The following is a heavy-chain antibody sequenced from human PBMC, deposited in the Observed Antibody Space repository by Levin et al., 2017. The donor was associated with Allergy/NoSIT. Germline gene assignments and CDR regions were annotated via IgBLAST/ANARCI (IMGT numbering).Heavy chain of an antibody. CDR1: GDSVSSNSAA. CDR3: ARDSPDIVVVVAATWFDY. CDR2: TYYRSKWYN. J-gene: IGHJ4*02. D-gene: IGHD2-15*01. V-gene: IGHV6-1*01. Sequence: ASETLSLTCAISGDSVSSNSAAWNWIRQSPSRGLEWLGRTYYRSKWYNDYAVSVKSRITINPDTSKNQFSLQLNSVTPEDTAVYYCARDSPDIVVVVAATWFDYWGQGTLVTVSS.